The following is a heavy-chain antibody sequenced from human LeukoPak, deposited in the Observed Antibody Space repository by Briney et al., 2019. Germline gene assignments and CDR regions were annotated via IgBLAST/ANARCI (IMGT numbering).Heavy chain of an antibody. CDR3: ARHRCPSS. J-gene: IGHJ3*01. Sequence: GRSLRLSCAASGFTFSSYGMHWVRQAPGKGLEWVANINEDGSENHYVDSVKGRFTISRDNAKNSLYLQMNSLRAEDTAIYYCARHRCPSSWGPGTAVTVSS. CDR1: GFTFSSYG. V-gene: IGHV3-7*03. D-gene: IGHD6-13*01. CDR2: INEDGSEN.